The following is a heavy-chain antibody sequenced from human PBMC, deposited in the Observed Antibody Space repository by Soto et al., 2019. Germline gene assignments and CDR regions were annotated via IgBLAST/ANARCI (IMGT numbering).Heavy chain of an antibody. V-gene: IGHV3-11*01. CDR3: ARGGYGPWAFDI. Sequence: GGSLRLSCAASGFTFSDSYMSWIRQAPGKGLEWISYITFSGNTVYYADSLKGRFTISRDNAKNSLYLQMNRLRAEDTAVYYCARGGYGPWAFDIWGQGTMVTVSS. J-gene: IGHJ3*02. CDR2: ITFSGNTV. D-gene: IGHD3-10*01. CDR1: GFTFSDSY.